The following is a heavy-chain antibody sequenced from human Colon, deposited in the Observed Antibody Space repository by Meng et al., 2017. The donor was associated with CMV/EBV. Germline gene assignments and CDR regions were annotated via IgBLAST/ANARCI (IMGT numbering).Heavy chain of an antibody. Sequence: ASVKVSCKASGYTFTSYDINWVRQATGQGLEWMGWMNPNSGNTGYAQKFQGRVTITADKSTSTAYMELSSLRSDDTAVYYCARARGGANHYYHGMDVWGQGTTVTVSS. J-gene: IGHJ6*02. V-gene: IGHV1-8*01. CDR1: GYTFTSYD. D-gene: IGHD4/OR15-4a*01. CDR2: MNPNSGNT. CDR3: ARARGGANHYYHGMDV.